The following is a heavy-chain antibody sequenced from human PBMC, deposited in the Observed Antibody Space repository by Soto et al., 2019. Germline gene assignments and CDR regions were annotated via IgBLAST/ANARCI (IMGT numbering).Heavy chain of an antibody. CDR3: ARQYYGSGSYYYFTKYYYGMDV. Sequence: PGESLKISCTGSGYIFTSYWIIWVRQIPGKGLEWMCIIYPGDSDTRYSPSFQGQVTISADKSISTAYLQWSSLKASDTAMYYCARQYYGSGSYYYFTKYYYGMDVWGQGTTVTVSS. V-gene: IGHV5-51*01. D-gene: IGHD3-10*01. J-gene: IGHJ6*02. CDR1: GYIFTSYW. CDR2: IYPGDSDT.